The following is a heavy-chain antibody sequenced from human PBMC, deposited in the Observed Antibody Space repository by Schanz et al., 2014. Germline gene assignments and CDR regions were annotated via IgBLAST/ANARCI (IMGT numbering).Heavy chain of an antibody. Sequence: QVQLQESGPGLVKPSQTLSLTCAVSGGSISSGGYSWNWIRQPPGKGLEWIVYIYYSGGTYYTPXXXXXXTITVDTSKNQFSQKLSSVTAADTAVYYCARGGRTTYNYYYGMDVWGQGTTVTVSS. CDR3: ARGGRTTYNYYYGMDV. CDR2: IYYSGGT. CDR1: GGSISSGGYS. J-gene: IGHJ6*02. D-gene: IGHD1-1*01. V-gene: IGHV4-30-4*07.